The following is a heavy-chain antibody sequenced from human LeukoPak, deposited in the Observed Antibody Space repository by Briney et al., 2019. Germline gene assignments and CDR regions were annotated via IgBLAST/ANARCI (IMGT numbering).Heavy chain of an antibody. V-gene: IGHV4-4*07. Sequence: SETLSLTCTVSGGSISSYYWSWIRQPAGKGLEWIGRMYTSGSTNYNPSLESRVTISAGTSKNQISLKLRSVTAADTAVYYCARGPVELGAFNGRLDSWGQGTLVAVSS. CDR2: MYTSGST. J-gene: IGHJ4*02. CDR1: GGSISSYY. D-gene: IGHD2-8*01. CDR3: ARGPVELGAFNGRLDS.